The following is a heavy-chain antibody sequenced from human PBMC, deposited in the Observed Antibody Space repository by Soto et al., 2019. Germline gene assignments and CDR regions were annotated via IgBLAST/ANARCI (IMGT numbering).Heavy chain of an antibody. CDR2: INHSGST. V-gene: IGHV4-34*01. CDR3: ARVAYSYGYGSV. D-gene: IGHD5-18*01. CDR1: GGSFSGYY. J-gene: IGHJ6*02. Sequence: QVQLQQWGAGMLKPSETLSLTCAVYGGSFSGYYWSWIRQPPGKGLEWIGEINHSGSTNYNPSLKSRVTTSVDTSKNQVSRKLSSVTAADTAVYYCARVAYSYGYGSVWGQGTTVTVSS.